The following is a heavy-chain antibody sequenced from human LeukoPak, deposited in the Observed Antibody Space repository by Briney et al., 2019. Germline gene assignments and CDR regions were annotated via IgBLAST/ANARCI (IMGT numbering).Heavy chain of an antibody. Sequence: SETLSLTCAVFGGSFSGFYRSWIRQPPGKGLEWIGEINHSGSTNYNPSLKSRVTISEDTSKNQFSLKVTSVTAADTAVYYCARGTVPYYYGSGSYRYWGQGTLVTVSS. CDR1: GGSFSGFY. D-gene: IGHD3-10*01. J-gene: IGHJ4*02. CDR3: ARGTVPYYYGSGSYRY. CDR2: INHSGST. V-gene: IGHV4-34*01.